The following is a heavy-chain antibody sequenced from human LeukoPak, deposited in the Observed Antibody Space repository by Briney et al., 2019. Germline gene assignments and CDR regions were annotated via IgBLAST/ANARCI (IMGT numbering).Heavy chain of an antibody. J-gene: IGHJ3*02. Sequence: GRSLRLSCAASGFTFSSYGMRWVRQAPGKGLEWVSVISGSGGSTHYADSVKGRFTISRDNSKNTLSLQMNSLRAEDTAIYYCAKDVIDAYPLDAFDIWGQGTMVTVSS. CDR3: AKDVIDAYPLDAFDI. CDR2: ISGSGGST. V-gene: IGHV3-23*01. CDR1: GFTFSSYG. D-gene: IGHD2/OR15-2a*01.